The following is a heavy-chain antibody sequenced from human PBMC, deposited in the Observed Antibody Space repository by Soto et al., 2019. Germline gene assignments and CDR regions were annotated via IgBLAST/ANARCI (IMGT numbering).Heavy chain of an antibody. CDR3: AKAEFSWDSSLRKPDV. J-gene: IGHJ6*02. CDR2: ISGSGGST. D-gene: IGHD6-6*01. Sequence: GGSLRLSCAASGFTFSSYAMSWVRQAPGKGLEWVSAISGSGGSTYYADSVKGRFTISRDNSKNTLYLQMNSLRAEDTAVYYCAKAEFSWDSSLRKPDVWGQGTTVTVSS. CDR1: GFTFSSYA. V-gene: IGHV3-23*01.